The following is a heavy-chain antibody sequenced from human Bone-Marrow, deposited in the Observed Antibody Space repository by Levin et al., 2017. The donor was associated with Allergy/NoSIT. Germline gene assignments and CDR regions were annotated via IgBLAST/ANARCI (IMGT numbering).Heavy chain of an antibody. CDR3: ARDSLGYSSSWYFFDL. V-gene: IGHV3-11*04. J-gene: IGHJ4*02. CDR1: GFIFSDYY. CDR2: IGESGSPV. D-gene: IGHD6-13*01. Sequence: AGGSLRLSCAASGFIFSDYYMSWIRQTPGKGLEWVSYIGESGSPVYYAESVKGRFTISRDNAKTSLYLQMHSLRGDETAVYYCARDSLGYSSSWYFFDLWGQGTLVTVSS.